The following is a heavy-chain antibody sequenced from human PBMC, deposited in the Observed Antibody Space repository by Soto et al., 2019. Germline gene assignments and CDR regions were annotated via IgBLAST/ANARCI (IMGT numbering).Heavy chain of an antibody. J-gene: IGHJ3*02. D-gene: IGHD2-2*01. CDR2: INAGDGNT. V-gene: IGHV1-3*01. Sequence: QVQLVQSGAEVKKPGASVKVSCKTSGYTFTNYAIHWVRQAPGQRLEWMGWINAGDGNTKYSQKFQGRVTITRDTSAGTAYRELSSLRSEDAAVYYCARSGSCTSTSCYGGFDIWGQGTMVTVSS. CDR1: GYTFTNYA. CDR3: ARSGSCTSTSCYGGFDI.